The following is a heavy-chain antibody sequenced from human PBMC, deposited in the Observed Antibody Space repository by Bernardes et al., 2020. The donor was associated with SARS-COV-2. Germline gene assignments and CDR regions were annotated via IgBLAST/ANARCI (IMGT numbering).Heavy chain of an antibody. Sequence: GGSLRLSCAASGFTFSSYEMNWVRQAPGKGLEWVSYISSSGSTIYYADSVKGRFTISRDNAKNSLYLQMNSLRAEDTAVYYCARVPRIAARPVRDTPAGEDDYWGQGTLVTVSS. J-gene: IGHJ4*02. CDR1: GFTFSSYE. CDR3: ARVPRIAARPVRDTPAGEDDY. V-gene: IGHV3-48*03. CDR2: ISSSGSTI. D-gene: IGHD6-6*01.